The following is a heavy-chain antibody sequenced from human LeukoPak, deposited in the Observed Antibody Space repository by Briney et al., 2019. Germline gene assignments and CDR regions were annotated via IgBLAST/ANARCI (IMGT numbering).Heavy chain of an antibody. CDR2: IYYGGSS. Sequence: PSETLSHTCSVSGGSISSSSSYWGWIRQPPGKGLEWIGSIYYGGSSFDNPALKSRVTISVDTSKNQFSLKLSSVTAADTAVYYCARHRSGWLQSSFDYWGQGTLVTVSS. V-gene: IGHV4-39*01. CDR3: ARHRSGWLQSSFDY. CDR1: GGSISSSSSY. J-gene: IGHJ4*02. D-gene: IGHD5-24*01.